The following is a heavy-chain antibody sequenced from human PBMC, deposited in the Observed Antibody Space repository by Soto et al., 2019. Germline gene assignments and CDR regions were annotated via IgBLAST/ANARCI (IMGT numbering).Heavy chain of an antibody. CDR3: ARGPIFGVVVDGDYYYYGMDV. V-gene: IGHV1-69*01. Sequence: SVKVSCRASGGPFISYAISWVRQAPGQGLEWMGGIIPIFGTANYAQKFQGRVTITADESTSTAYMELSSLRSEDTAVYYCARGPIFGVVVDGDYYYYGMDVWGQGTTVTVSS. D-gene: IGHD3-3*01. CDR2: IIPIFGTA. J-gene: IGHJ6*02. CDR1: GGPFISYA.